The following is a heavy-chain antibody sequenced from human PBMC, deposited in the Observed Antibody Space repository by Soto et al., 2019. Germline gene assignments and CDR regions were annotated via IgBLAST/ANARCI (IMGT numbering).Heavy chain of an antibody. Sequence: QVQLVQSRAEVKKPGASVKFSCKASGYTFITFYIHWVRQAPGQGLEWMGVINPSAGSTGYAQNFQGRLTMTRDTSTSTVYMELTSLRSEDTAVYYCARDVVAFCGGDCYSGMDVWGQGTTVTVSS. V-gene: IGHV1-46*01. CDR1: GYTFITFY. D-gene: IGHD2-21*01. J-gene: IGHJ6*02. CDR3: ARDVVAFCGGDCYSGMDV. CDR2: INPSAGST.